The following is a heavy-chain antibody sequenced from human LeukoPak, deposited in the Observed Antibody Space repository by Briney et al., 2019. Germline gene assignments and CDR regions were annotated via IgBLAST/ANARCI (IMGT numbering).Heavy chain of an antibody. Sequence: GGSLRLSCAASGFTFDDYGMSWVRQAPGEGLEWVSGINWNGGSTGYADSVKGRFTISRDNAKNSLYLQMNSLRAEDTALYYCARDLRYYYDSSGLQEGDAFDIWGQGTMVTVSS. V-gene: IGHV3-20*04. CDR3: ARDLRYYYDSSGLQEGDAFDI. D-gene: IGHD3-22*01. J-gene: IGHJ3*02. CDR1: GFTFDDYG. CDR2: INWNGGST.